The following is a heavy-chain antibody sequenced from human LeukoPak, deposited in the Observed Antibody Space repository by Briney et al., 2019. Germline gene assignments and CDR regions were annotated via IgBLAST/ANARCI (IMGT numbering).Heavy chain of an antibody. Sequence: GGSLRLSCAASGFTFSSYAMHWVRQAPGKGLEWVAVISYDGSNKYYADSVKGRFTISRDNSKNTLYLQMNSLRAEDTAVYYCARDLGITGTYGWFDPWGQGTLVTVSS. CDR3: ARDLGITGTYGWFDP. V-gene: IGHV3-30-3*01. CDR2: ISYDGSNK. CDR1: GFTFSSYA. D-gene: IGHD1-20*01. J-gene: IGHJ5*02.